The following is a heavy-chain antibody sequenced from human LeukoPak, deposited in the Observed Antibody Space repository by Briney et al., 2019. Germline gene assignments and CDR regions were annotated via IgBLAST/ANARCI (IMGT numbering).Heavy chain of an antibody. CDR2: INHSGST. J-gene: IGHJ4*02. Sequence: SETLSLTCTVSGGSISSSSYYWSWIRQPPGKGLEWIGEINHSGSTNYNPSLKSRVTISVDTSKNQFSLKLSSVTAADTAVYYCARRGGLGIAARWGQGTLVTVSS. CDR3: ARRGGLGIAAR. V-gene: IGHV4-39*07. D-gene: IGHD6-6*01. CDR1: GGSISSSSYY.